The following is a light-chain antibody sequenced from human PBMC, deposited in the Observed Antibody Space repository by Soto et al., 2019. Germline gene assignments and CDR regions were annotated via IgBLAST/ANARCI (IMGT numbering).Light chain of an antibody. J-gene: IGKJ4*01. CDR3: QQYGPS. CDR2: GAS. V-gene: IGKV3-20*01. CDR1: QSVSSSY. Sequence: EIVLTQSPSTLSLSPGERATLSCRASQSVSSSYLAWYQQKPGQAPRLLIYGASSRATGIPDRFSGSGSGTDFTLTISRLEPEDFAVYYCQQYGPSFGGGTKVDIK.